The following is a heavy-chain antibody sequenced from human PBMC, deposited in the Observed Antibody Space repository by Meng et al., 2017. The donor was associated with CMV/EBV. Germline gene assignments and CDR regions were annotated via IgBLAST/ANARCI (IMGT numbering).Heavy chain of an antibody. CDR1: GFTFSSYD. CDR2: IGTAGDT. D-gene: IGHD3-3*01. J-gene: IGHJ4*02. CDR3: AKVFGFLPPPFDY. Sequence: GESLKISCAACGFTFSSYDMHWVRQATGKGLEWVSAIGTAGDTYYPGSVKGQFTISRENAKNSLYLQMNSLRAADTAVYYCAKVFGFLPPPFDYWGQGTLVTVSS. V-gene: IGHV3-13*03.